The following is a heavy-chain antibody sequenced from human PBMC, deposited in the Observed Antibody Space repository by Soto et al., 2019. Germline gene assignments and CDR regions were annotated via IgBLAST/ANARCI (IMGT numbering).Heavy chain of an antibody. Sequence: GVSVKVSCKASGGTFSSYAISWVRQAPGQGLEWMGGIIPIFGTANYAQKLQGRVTITADESTSTAYMELSSLRSEDTAVYYCAREPVVPAARGAYYYYGMDVWGQGTTVTVSS. CDR1: GGTFSSYA. D-gene: IGHD2-2*01. V-gene: IGHV1-69*13. J-gene: IGHJ6*02. CDR2: IIPIFGTA. CDR3: AREPVVPAARGAYYYYGMDV.